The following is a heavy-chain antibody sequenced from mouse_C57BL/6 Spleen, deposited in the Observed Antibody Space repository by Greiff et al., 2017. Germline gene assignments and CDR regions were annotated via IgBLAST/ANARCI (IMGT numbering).Heavy chain of an antibody. CDR2: IDPSDSET. CDR3: ARYDYGSSYDY. CDR1: GYTFTSYW. D-gene: IGHD1-1*01. V-gene: IGHV1-52*01. J-gene: IGHJ2*01. Sequence: LQQPGAELVRPGSSVKLSCKASGYTFTSYWMHWVKQRPIQGLEWIGNIDPSDSETHYNQKFKDKATLTVDKSSSTAYMQLSSLTSEDSAVYYCARYDYGSSYDYWGQGTTLTVSS.